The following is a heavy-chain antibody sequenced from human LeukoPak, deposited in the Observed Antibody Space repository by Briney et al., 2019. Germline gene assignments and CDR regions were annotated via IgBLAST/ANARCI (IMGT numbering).Heavy chain of an antibody. CDR2: IYYSGST. Sequence: SETLSLTCTVSGGSISSSSYYWGWIRQPPGKGLEWIGSIYYSGSTYYNPSLKSRVTISVDTSKNQFSLKLSSVTAADTAVYYCARQGPSVGATPQGDFDLWGRGTLVTVSS. D-gene: IGHD1-26*01. CDR3: ARQGPSVGATPQGDFDL. V-gene: IGHV4-39*01. CDR1: GGSISSSSYY. J-gene: IGHJ2*01.